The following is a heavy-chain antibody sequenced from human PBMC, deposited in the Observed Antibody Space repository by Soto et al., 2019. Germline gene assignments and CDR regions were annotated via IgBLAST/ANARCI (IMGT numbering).Heavy chain of an antibody. CDR1: GYSLTSYW. J-gene: IGHJ4*02. CDR2: IDPSDSYT. Sequence: GESLKISCKGSGYSLTSYWISWVRQMPGKGLEWMGRIDPSDSYTNYSPSFQGHVTIPADKSISTAYLQWSSLKASDTAMYYCARQRYDSSALGYWGQGTLVTVSS. V-gene: IGHV5-10-1*01. CDR3: ARQRYDSSALGY. D-gene: IGHD3-22*01.